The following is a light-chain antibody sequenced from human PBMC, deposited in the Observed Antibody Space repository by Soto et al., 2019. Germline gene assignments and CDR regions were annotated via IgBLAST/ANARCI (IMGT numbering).Light chain of an antibody. J-gene: IGKJ4*01. Sequence: DIQMTQSPSSLSASVGDRVTITCRASQGLSNDLAWYQQKPGQVPKLLIYAASTLQSGVPSRFSGSGSGTDFTLTISSLQPEDVATYYCQRYNSAPPTFGGGTKVEIK. CDR3: QRYNSAPPT. CDR2: AAS. V-gene: IGKV1-27*01. CDR1: QGLSND.